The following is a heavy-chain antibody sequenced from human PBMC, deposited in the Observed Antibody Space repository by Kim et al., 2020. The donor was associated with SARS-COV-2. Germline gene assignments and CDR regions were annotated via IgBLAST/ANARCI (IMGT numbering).Heavy chain of an antibody. V-gene: IGHV3-73*01. CDR2: IRSKANSYAT. CDR1: GFTFSSPA. CDR3: TSVPGTTLAFWDAFD. J-gene: IGHJ3*02. Sequence: GGSLRLSCAASGFTFSSPAMHWVRQASGQGLEWVGRIRSKANSYATVYAASVKGRFTISRDDSKSTAYLQMNSLKTEDTAVYYCTSVPGTTLAFWDAFD. D-gene: IGHD1-1*01.